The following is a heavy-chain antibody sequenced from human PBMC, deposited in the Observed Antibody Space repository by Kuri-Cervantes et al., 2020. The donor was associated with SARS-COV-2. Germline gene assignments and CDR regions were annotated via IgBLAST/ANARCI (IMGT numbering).Heavy chain of an antibody. CDR2: ISYDGSNK. CDR3: ARDLPVAGNFDS. D-gene: IGHD6-19*01. J-gene: IGHJ4*02. Sequence: GGSLRLSCAASGFTFSSYAMHWVRQAPGKGLEWVAVISYDGSNKYYADSVKGRFTISRDNSKNTLYLQMNSLRAEDTAVYYCARDLPVAGNFDSWGQGTLVTVSS. CDR1: GFTFSSYA. V-gene: IGHV3-30-3*01.